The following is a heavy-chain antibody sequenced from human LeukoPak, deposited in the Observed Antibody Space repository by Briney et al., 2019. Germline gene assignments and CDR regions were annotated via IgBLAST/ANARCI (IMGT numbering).Heavy chain of an antibody. V-gene: IGHV1-2*02. Sequence: GASVKVSCKASGYTFTGYYMHWVRQAPGQGLEWMGWVNPNSGGTNYAQKFQGRVPMTRDTSISTAYMELSRLRSDDTAVYYCARDWMAGSRWGYYGMDVWGQGTTVTVSS. D-gene: IGHD5-24*01. CDR1: GYTFTGYY. CDR3: ARDWMAGSRWGYYGMDV. CDR2: VNPNSGGT. J-gene: IGHJ6*02.